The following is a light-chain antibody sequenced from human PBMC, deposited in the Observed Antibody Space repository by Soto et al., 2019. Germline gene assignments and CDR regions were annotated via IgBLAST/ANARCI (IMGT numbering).Light chain of an antibody. CDR3: GTWDNTLSADV. CDR2: QND. Sequence: QSLLTQPPSVSAAPGQKVTISCSGSSSNIGVTSVSWYQQLPQAAPKLLIYQNDKQPSGIPDRCSGSKSGTSATLAITGLQAGDEADYYCGTWDNTLSADVFGTGTKLTVL. J-gene: IGLJ1*01. CDR1: SSNIGVTS. V-gene: IGLV1-51*02.